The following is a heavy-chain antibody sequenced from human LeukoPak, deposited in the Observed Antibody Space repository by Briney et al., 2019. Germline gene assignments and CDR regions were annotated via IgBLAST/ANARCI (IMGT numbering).Heavy chain of an antibody. V-gene: IGHV3-30*02. J-gene: IGHJ3*02. CDR3: AKDLLSYGGYGGNAFDI. Sequence: GGSLRLSCAASGFTVSSYGMHWVRQAPGKGLEWVAFIRYAGSNKYYADSVKGRFTISRDNSKNTLYLQMNSLRAEDTAVYYCAKDLLSYGGYGGNAFDIWGQGTMVTVSS. D-gene: IGHD4-17*01. CDR2: IRYAGSNK. CDR1: GFTVSSYG.